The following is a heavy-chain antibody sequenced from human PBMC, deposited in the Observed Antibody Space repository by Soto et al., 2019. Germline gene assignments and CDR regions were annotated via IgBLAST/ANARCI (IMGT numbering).Heavy chain of an antibody. J-gene: IGHJ4*02. D-gene: IGHD1-1*01. CDR2: ISYDGSNK. Sequence: PGGSLRLSCAASGFTFSSYGMHWVRQAPGKGLEWVAVISYDGSNKYYADSVKGRFTISRDNSKNTLYLQMNSLRAEDTAVYYCAKVNVWNYFDYWGQGTLVTVSS. CDR3: AKVNVWNYFDY. V-gene: IGHV3-30*18. CDR1: GFTFSSYG.